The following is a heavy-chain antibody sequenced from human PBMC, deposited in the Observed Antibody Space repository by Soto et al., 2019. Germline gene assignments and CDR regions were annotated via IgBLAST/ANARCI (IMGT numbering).Heavy chain of an antibody. CDR1: GVSISSSSYY. CDR3: ARQSHPNRIGKILRQLRAFDI. J-gene: IGHJ3*02. Sequence: PSETLSLTCTVSGVSISSSSYYWGWIRQPPGKGLEWIGSIYYSGSTYYNPSLKSRVTISVDTSKNQFSLKLSSVTAADTAVYYCARQSHPNRIGKILRQLRAFDIWGQGTMVTVSS. D-gene: IGHD1-1*01. V-gene: IGHV4-39*01. CDR2: IYYSGST.